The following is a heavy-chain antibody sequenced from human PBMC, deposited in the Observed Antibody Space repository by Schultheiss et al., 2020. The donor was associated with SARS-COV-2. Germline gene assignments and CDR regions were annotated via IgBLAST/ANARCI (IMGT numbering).Heavy chain of an antibody. Sequence: GGSLRLSCAASGFTISNSAMSWVRQAPGKGLEWVGRIKSKTDGGTTDYAAPAKGRFTISRDDSKNTLYLQMNSLKTEDTAVYYCTTELTGDGDHFDYWGQGTLVTVSS. CDR2: IKSKTDGGTT. V-gene: IGHV3-15*01. CDR3: TTELTGDGDHFDY. CDR1: GFTISNSA. J-gene: IGHJ4*02. D-gene: IGHD7-27*01.